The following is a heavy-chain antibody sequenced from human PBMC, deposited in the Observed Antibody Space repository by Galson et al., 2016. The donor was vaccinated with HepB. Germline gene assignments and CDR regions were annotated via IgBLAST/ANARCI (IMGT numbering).Heavy chain of an antibody. J-gene: IGHJ4*02. Sequence: TLSLTCTVSGDSISSGSHYWSWIRQPAGKGLEWIGRIYTSGISNYTPSLKSRVTMSVDTSRNHFSLKLSSATAADTAVYYCTRENPSLLGYSDYWGQGTLVTVSS. V-gene: IGHV4-61*02. CDR2: IYTSGIS. CDR3: TRENPSLLGYSDY. CDR1: GDSISSGSHY. D-gene: IGHD2-21*01.